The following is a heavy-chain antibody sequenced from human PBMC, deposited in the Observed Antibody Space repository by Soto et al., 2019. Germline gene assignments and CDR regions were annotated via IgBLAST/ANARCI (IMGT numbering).Heavy chain of an antibody. CDR3: ARAPGQQGFHFDY. D-gene: IGHD6-13*01. Sequence: ASVKVSCKASGYTFTTYSMHWVRQAPGQRLEWMGWSNAGTGNTKYSQKFQGRVIITWDTSATTAYMELSSLRSEDTAVYYCARAPGQQGFHFDYWGQGSQVTV. CDR2: SNAGTGNT. CDR1: GYTFTTYS. V-gene: IGHV1-3*01. J-gene: IGHJ4*02.